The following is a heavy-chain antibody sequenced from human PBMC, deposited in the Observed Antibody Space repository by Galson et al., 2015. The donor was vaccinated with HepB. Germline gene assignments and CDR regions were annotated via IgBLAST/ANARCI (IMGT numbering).Heavy chain of an antibody. CDR3: ARDYDPAARPLSYFDL. Sequence: SLRLSCAASGFTFSSYWMNWVRQAPGKGLEWVANIKQDGTEKYYVDSVKGRFTISRDNAKNSLYVQMNNLRAEDTAVYYCARDYDPAARPLSYFDLWGRGTLVTVPS. J-gene: IGHJ2*01. V-gene: IGHV3-7*01. CDR1: GFTFSSYW. D-gene: IGHD3-3*01. CDR2: IKQDGTEK.